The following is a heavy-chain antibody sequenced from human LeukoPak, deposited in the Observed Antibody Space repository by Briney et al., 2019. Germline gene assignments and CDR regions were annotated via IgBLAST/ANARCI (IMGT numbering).Heavy chain of an antibody. D-gene: IGHD4-17*01. CDR3: ARGGDYLYYYYYYMDV. CDR2: MNPNSGNT. J-gene: IGHJ6*03. Sequence: SAVTVSCKASGCTFTSYDINWVRQATGQGLAWMGWMNPNSGNTGYAQKFQGRVTMTRNTSISTAYMELSSLRSEDTAVYYCARGGDYLYYYYYYMDVWGKGTTVTVSS. V-gene: IGHV1-8*01. CDR1: GCTFTSYD.